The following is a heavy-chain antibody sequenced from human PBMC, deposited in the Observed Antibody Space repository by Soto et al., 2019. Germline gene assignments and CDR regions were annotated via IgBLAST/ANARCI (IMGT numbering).Heavy chain of an antibody. D-gene: IGHD2-2*01. CDR2: FDPEDGET. Sequence: ASVKVSCKVSGYTLTELSMHWVRQAPGKGLEWMGGFDPEDGETIYAQKFQGRVTMTEDTSTDTAYMELSSLRSEDTAVYYCATAVVPAATDPSYYFDYWGQGTLVTVSS. CDR3: ATAVVPAATDPSYYFDY. J-gene: IGHJ4*02. V-gene: IGHV1-24*01. CDR1: GYTLTELS.